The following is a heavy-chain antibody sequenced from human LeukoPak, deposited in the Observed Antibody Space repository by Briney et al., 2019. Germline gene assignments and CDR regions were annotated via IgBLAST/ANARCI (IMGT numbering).Heavy chain of an antibody. D-gene: IGHD3-10*01. J-gene: IGHJ4*02. CDR1: GGSISSSSNY. CDR3: ARRGGSGRSFDF. V-gene: IGHV4-39*01. Sequence: SETLSLTCTVSGGSISSSSNYWGWIRQSPGKGLEWIGNIYNSGNTYYNPSLKSRVTISVDTSKNQFSLKLSSITAADTAVYYCARRGGSGRSFDFWGQGTLVTVSS. CDR2: IYNSGNT.